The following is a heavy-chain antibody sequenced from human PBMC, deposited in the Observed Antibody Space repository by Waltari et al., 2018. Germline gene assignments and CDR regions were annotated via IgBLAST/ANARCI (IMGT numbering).Heavy chain of an antibody. J-gene: IGHJ4*02. CDR3: ARGTYYDSPFFDY. V-gene: IGHV3-48*03. Sequence: EVQLVESGGGLVQPGGSRRLSCAASGFTFRSYDMNWVAKAPGKGLGWVSYISSSGSTIYYAYSVKGRFTISRDNAKNSLYLQMNSLRAEDTAVYYCARGTYYDSPFFDYWGQGTLVTVSS. D-gene: IGHD3-3*01. CDR1: GFTFRSYD. CDR2: ISSSGSTI.